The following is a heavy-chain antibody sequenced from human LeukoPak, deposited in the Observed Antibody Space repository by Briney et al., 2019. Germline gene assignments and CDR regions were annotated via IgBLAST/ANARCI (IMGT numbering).Heavy chain of an antibody. D-gene: IGHD6-19*01. CDR1: GFTFSSYG. Sequence: AGRSLRLSCAASGFTFSSYGMHWVRQAPGKGLEWVAVISYDGSNKYYADSVKGRFTISRDNSKNTLYLQMNSLRAEDTAVYYCAKEYSSGLVPYYYYGMDVWGQGTTVTVSS. V-gene: IGHV3-30*18. CDR3: AKEYSSGLVPYYYYGMDV. CDR2: ISYDGSNK. J-gene: IGHJ6*02.